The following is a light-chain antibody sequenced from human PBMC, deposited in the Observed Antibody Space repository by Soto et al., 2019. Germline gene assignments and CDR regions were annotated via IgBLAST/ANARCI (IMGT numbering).Light chain of an antibody. CDR2: GTS. J-gene: IGKJ1*01. CDR3: QQYGSSPRS. Sequence: IVLTQSPGTLSLSPGERATLSCRASQNVGSRYLAWYQQKPGQAPRLLIYGTSNSATCIQDRFRGSGSGTDFSLTISSLEPGDLAVYYCQQYGSSPRSFGQGTKVEIK. CDR1: QNVGSRY. V-gene: IGKV3-20*01.